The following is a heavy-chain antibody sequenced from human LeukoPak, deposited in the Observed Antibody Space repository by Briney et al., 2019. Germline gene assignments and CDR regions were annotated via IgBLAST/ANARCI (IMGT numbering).Heavy chain of an antibody. CDR3: ARGPPEYCSGGSCYSGRNWIDP. D-gene: IGHD2-15*01. V-gene: IGHV1-18*01. CDR2: ISAYNGNT. Sequence: ASVKVSCKASGYTFTSYAMNWVRQAPGQGLEWMGWISAYNGNTKYAQKLQGRVTMTTDTSTNTAYMDLRSLRSDDTAVYYCARGPPEYCSGGSCYSGRNWIDPWGQGTLVTVSS. J-gene: IGHJ5*02. CDR1: GYTFTSYA.